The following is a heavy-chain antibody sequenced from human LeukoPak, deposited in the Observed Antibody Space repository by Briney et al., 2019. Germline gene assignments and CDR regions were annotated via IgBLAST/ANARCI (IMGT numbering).Heavy chain of an antibody. CDR1: SGSIKNSNYY. Sequence: PSETLSLTRTVSSGSIKNSNYYWGWIRQPAGKGLEWIGRIYTSGSTNYNPSLKSRVTISVDTSKNQFSLKLSSVTAADTAVYYCARELRYFDWLLDYWGQGTLVTVSS. V-gene: IGHV4-61*02. CDR2: IYTSGST. CDR3: ARELRYFDWLLDY. D-gene: IGHD3-9*01. J-gene: IGHJ4*02.